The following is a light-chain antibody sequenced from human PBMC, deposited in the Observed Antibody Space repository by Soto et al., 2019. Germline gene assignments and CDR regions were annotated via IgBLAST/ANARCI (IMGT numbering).Light chain of an antibody. J-gene: IGKJ5*01. CDR1: QSVSSY. V-gene: IGKV3-11*01. Sequence: EIVLTPSPATLSLSPGERATLSCRASQSVSSYLAWYQQKPGQAPRLLIYDASNRATGIPARFSGSGSGTDFTLTISSLEPEDFAVYYCQQRSNWPPITFGQGTLLEIK. CDR2: DAS. CDR3: QQRSNWPPIT.